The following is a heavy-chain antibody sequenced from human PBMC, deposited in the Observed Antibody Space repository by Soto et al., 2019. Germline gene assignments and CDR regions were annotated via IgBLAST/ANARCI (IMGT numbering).Heavy chain of an antibody. J-gene: IGHJ5*02. D-gene: IGHD3-3*01. CDR1: GGSIRRSGYF. CDR3: ARAGRFLEWLLYGGWFDP. V-gene: IGHV4-31*03. CDR2: VYDSGST. Sequence: PSETLSLTCTVSGGSIRRSGYFWSWIRQHPGKGLEWIGYVYDSGSTNYNPFLKSRVTLSLDKSKNQFSLKLSSVTAADTAVYYCARAGRFLEWLLYGGWFDPWGQGTLVTVSS.